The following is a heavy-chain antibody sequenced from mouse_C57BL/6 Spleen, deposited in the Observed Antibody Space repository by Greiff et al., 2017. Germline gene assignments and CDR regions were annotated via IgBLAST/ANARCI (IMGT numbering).Heavy chain of an antibody. J-gene: IGHJ1*03. CDR2: IYPSDSET. Sequence: QVQLQQPGAELVRPGSSVKLSCKASGYTFTSYWMAWVKQRPGQGLEWIGNIYPSDSETHYNQKFKDKATLTVDKSSSTAYMQLSSLTSEDSAVDYGARDGYNWYLDVWGTGTTVTVSS. V-gene: IGHV1-61*01. D-gene: IGHD2-3*01. CDR3: ARDGYNWYLDV. CDR1: GYTFTSYW.